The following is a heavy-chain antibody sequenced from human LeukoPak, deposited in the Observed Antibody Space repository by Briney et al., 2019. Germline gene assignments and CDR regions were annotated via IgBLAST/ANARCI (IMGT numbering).Heavy chain of an antibody. CDR3: ARGGQRPFDY. J-gene: IGHJ4*02. CDR2: IYYSGST. CDR1: GGSISGYY. D-gene: IGHD6-25*01. V-gene: IGHV4-59*01. Sequence: SETLSLTCTVSGGSISGYYWSWIRQPPGKGLEWIGYIYYSGSTNDNPSLKSRVTISVDTSKNQFSLKLSSVTAADTAVYYCARGGQRPFDYWGQGTLVTVSS.